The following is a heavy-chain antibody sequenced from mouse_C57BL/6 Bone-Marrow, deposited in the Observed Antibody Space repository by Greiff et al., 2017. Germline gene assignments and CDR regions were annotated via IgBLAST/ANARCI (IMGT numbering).Heavy chain of an antibody. J-gene: IGHJ2*01. CDR3: ASSSLGNFDD. Sequence: VQLQQPGAELVRPGASVKMSCKASGYTFTSYWIPWVKQRPGQGLEWIGVIYPSDGSTNYNQKFKGKATLTVATSSSTAYMQLSSLTSEDSAVYYGASSSLGNFDDWGTGTTLTVSS. CDR2: IYPSDGST. V-gene: IGHV1-55*01. D-gene: IGHD3-1*01. CDR1: GYTFTSYW.